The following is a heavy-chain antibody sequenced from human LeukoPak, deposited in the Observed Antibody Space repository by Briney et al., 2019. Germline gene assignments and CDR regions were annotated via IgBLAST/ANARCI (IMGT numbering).Heavy chain of an antibody. J-gene: IGHJ4*02. CDR1: GGSFSSYH. Sequence: SETLSLTCTVSGGSFSSYHWSWLRQPPGKGLEWIGYISSSGSTSYNPSLKSRVTMSVDTSKNQFSLKLRSVTAADTAVYYCARVGRGDHSWGSYYCDHWGQGTLVSVSS. D-gene: IGHD3-16*01. CDR2: ISSSGST. CDR3: ARVGRGDHSWGSYYCDH. V-gene: IGHV4-59*13.